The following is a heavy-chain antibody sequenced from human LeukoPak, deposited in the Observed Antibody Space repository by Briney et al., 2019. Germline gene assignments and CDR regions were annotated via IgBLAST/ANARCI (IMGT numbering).Heavy chain of an antibody. CDR1: GGSISSYY. CDR2: IYYSGST. D-gene: IGHD3-16*01. V-gene: IGHV4-59*01. CDR3: ARGRYGWLPFDY. Sequence: SSETLSLTCTVSGGSISSYYWSWIRQPPGKGLEWIGYIYYSGSTNYNPALKSRVTISVDTSKNQFTLKLSSVTAADTAVYYCARGRYGWLPFDYWGQGTLVTVSS. J-gene: IGHJ4*02.